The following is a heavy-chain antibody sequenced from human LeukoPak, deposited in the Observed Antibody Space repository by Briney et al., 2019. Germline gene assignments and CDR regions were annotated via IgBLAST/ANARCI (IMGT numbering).Heavy chain of an antibody. CDR3: AKEIVAASTIDY. Sequence: GGSLRLSCAASGFTFSSYAMSWVRQAPGKGLEWVSVIGGSGGSTYYADSVKGRFTISRDNSKNTLYLQMNSLRAEDTAVYYCAKEIVAASTIDYWGQGTLVTVSS. CDR2: IGGSGGST. V-gene: IGHV3-23*01. CDR1: GFTFSSYA. J-gene: IGHJ4*02. D-gene: IGHD5-12*01.